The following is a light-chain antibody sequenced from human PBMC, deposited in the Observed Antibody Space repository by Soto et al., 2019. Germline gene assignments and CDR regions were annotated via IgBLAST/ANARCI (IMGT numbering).Light chain of an antibody. V-gene: IGKV3-11*01. CDR2: DAS. J-gene: IGKJ4*01. Sequence: EIVLTQSPTTLSLFPGERATLSCRASQNVYNWLAWYQQKPGQAPRLLIYDASSRATGIPARFSGSGSGTDFTLTISSLEPEDSAVYYCQHRANWPLTFGGGTNVEIK. CDR1: QNVYNW. CDR3: QHRANWPLT.